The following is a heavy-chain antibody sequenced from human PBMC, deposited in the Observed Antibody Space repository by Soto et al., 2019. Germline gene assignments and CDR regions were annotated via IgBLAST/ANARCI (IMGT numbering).Heavy chain of an antibody. Sequence: GGSLRLSCAASGFTFSDYYMSWIRQAPGKGLEWVSYISSSGSTIYYADSVKGRFTISRDNAKNSLYLQMNSLRAEDTAVYYCARSNRMVPYYYYYMDVWGKGTTVTVSS. CDR3: ARSNRMVPYYYYYMDV. D-gene: IGHD2-8*01. CDR1: GFTFSDYY. CDR2: ISSSGSTI. V-gene: IGHV3-11*01. J-gene: IGHJ6*03.